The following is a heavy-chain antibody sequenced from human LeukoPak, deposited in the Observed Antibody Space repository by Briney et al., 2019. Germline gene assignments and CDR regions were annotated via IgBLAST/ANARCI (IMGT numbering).Heavy chain of an antibody. CDR2: ISGSGGST. V-gene: IGHV3-23*01. D-gene: IGHD2-2*01. CDR1: GFTFSSYA. Sequence: GGSLRLSCAASGFTFSSYAMSWVRQAPGKGLEWVSAISGSGGSTYYADSVKGRFTISGDNSKNTLYLQMNSLRAEDTAVYYCAKGGACTSTSCYVLGGMDVWGRGTTVTVSS. CDR3: AKGGACTSTSCYVLGGMDV. J-gene: IGHJ6*02.